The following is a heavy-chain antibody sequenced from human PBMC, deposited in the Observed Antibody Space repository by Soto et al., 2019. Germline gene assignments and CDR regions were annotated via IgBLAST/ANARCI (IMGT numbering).Heavy chain of an antibody. CDR3: ARAYDYDETKNDGFEI. D-gene: IGHD3-16*01. Sequence: QVQLQESGPGLVKPSQTLSLTCTVSGGSIGSGDYYWTWIRQHPGRGLEWIGYIYDNGDTYYNRSLKSRVTISADTSKNQFSLRLSSVTAADSAVYYCARAYDYDETKNDGFEIWGQGTLVTVSS. V-gene: IGHV4-31*03. J-gene: IGHJ3*02. CDR2: IYDNGDT. CDR1: GGSIGSGDYY.